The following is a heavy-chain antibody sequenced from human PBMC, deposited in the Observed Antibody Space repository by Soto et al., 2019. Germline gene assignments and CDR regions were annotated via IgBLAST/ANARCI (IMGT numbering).Heavy chain of an antibody. V-gene: IGHV3-7*01. CDR2: IKQDGSEK. CDR1: GFTFSSDW. CDR3: ARAVGYFDY. J-gene: IGHJ4*02. Sequence: EVQLVESGGGLVQPGGSLSLSCAASGFTFSSDWMSWVRQAPGKGLEWVANIKQDGSEKYYVDSLKGRFTISRDNAKNSLYLQMNSLRAEDTAVYYCARAVGYFDYWGQGTLVTVSS.